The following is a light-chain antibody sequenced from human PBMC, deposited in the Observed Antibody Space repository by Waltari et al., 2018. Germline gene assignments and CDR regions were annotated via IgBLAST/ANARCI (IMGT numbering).Light chain of an antibody. CDR1: QTINKY. CDR2: VVS. V-gene: IGKV1-39*01. CDR3: QQSDSTPPWT. J-gene: IGKJ1*01. Sequence: DIHMTQSPSSLSASVVDRVTITCRASQTINKYLNWYQQKPGKAPKVLISVVSYLHTGVPSRFSGSGSGTDFTLTISSLQPEDFATYYCQQSDSTPPWTFGQGTKVEIK.